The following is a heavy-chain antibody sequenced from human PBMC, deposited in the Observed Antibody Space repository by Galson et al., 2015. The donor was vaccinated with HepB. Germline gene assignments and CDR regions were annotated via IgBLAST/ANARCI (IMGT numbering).Heavy chain of an antibody. Sequence: SVKVSCKASGYTFTSYYMHWVRQAPGQGLEWMGIINPSGGSTSYAQKFQGRVTMTRDTSTSTVYMELSSLRSEDTAVYYCATGCSGGSCYPKLVRYYGMDVWGQGTTVTVSS. J-gene: IGHJ6*02. D-gene: IGHD2-15*01. CDR3: ATGCSGGSCYPKLVRYYGMDV. V-gene: IGHV1-46*01. CDR1: GYTFTSYY. CDR2: INPSGGST.